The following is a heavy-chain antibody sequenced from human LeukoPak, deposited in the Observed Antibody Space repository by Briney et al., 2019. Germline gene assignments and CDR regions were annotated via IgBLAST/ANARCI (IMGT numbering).Heavy chain of an antibody. CDR3: AVHIVVVTAIVYFPGDY. Sequence: SVKVSCKASGGTFSSYAISWVRQAPGQGLEWMGGIIPIFGTANYAQKFQGRVTITTDESTSTAYMELSSLRSEDTAVYYCAVHIVVVTAIVYFPGDYWGQGTLVTVSS. J-gene: IGHJ4*02. V-gene: IGHV1-69*05. CDR1: GGTFSSYA. D-gene: IGHD2-21*02. CDR2: IIPIFGTA.